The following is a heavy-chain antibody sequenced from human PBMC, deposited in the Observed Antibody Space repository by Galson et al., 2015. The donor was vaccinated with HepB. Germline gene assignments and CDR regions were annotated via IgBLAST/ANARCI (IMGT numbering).Heavy chain of an antibody. V-gene: IGHV3-48*03. D-gene: IGHD3-16*01. CDR1: GFTLSRLE. J-gene: IGHJ6*02. CDR3: ARVRREGDYLWGSHGVYYYYGMDV. Sequence: ALRLPRAASGFTLSRLEMTWVRQAPGRGPDWVSYISSSGSAIYYADSVRARFTISRENTKNSRCLQMNSLRAEDTAVYYCARVRREGDYLWGSHGVYYYYGMDVWVQGTTVTVSS. CDR2: ISSSGSAI.